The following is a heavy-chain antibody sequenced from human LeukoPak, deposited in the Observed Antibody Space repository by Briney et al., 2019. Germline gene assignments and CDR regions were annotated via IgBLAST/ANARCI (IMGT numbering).Heavy chain of an antibody. CDR1: GGSISSSSYY. CDR3: ASGGLENYFDY. Sequence: SETLSLTCTVSGGSISSSSYYWGWIRQPPGKGLEWIGSIYYSGSTYYNPSLKSRVTISVDTSKNQFSLKLSSVTAADTAVYYCASGGLENYFDYWGQGTLVTVSS. J-gene: IGHJ4*02. V-gene: IGHV4-39*07. CDR2: IYYSGST. D-gene: IGHD3-16*01.